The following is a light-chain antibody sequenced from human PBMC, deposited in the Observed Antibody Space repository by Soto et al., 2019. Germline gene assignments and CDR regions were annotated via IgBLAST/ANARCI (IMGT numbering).Light chain of an antibody. CDR1: SSDVGSYNF. V-gene: IGLV2-8*01. Sequence: QSALTQPPSASGSPGQSVTISCTGTSSDVGSYNFVSWYQQHPGKAPKLIISEVTKRPSGFPDRFSGSKSGNTASLTVSGLQSEDEADYYCSSYAVSSNPYVVFGGGTKLTVL. J-gene: IGLJ2*01. CDR3: SSYAVSSNPYVV. CDR2: EVT.